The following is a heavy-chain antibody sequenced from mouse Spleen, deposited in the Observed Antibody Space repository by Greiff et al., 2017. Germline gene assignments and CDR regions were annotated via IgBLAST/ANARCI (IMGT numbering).Heavy chain of an antibody. CDR1: GFTFSDYG. J-gene: IGHJ2*01. CDR3: ARRGITTVVDDFDY. Sequence: EVQVVESGGGLVKPGGSLKLSCAASGFTFSDYGMHWVRQAPEKGLEWVAYISSGSSTIYYADTVKGRFTISRDNAKNTLFLQMTSLRSEDTAMYYCARRGITTVVDDFDYWGQGTTLTVSS. CDR2: ISSGSSTI. V-gene: IGHV5-17*01. D-gene: IGHD1-1*01.